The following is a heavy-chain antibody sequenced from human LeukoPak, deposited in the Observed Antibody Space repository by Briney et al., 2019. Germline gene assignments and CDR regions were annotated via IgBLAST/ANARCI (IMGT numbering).Heavy chain of an antibody. CDR1: GFSFSSYS. J-gene: IGHJ6*02. D-gene: IGHD1-1*01. CDR3: ARGRQLTARSALDV. Sequence: QPGGSLRLSCEASGFSFSSYSMKWVRQTPGKGLEWISYIRSNSEVKFYADSVKGRFTIPRDDGKSSLYLHMNSLRDEDTAVYYCARGRQLTARSALDVWGRGTTVVVSS. V-gene: IGHV3-48*02. CDR2: IRSNSEVK.